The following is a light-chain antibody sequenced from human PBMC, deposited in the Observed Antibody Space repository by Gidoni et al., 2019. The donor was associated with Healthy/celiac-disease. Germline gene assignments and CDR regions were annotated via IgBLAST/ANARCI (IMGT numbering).Light chain of an antibody. J-gene: IGKJ4*01. CDR1: QSVSSY. CDR2: DAS. Sequence: EIELTQSPATLSLSPGERATLSCRASQSVSSYLAWYQQKPGQAPRLLIYDASNRATGIPARFSGSGSGTDFTLTISSLEPEDFAVYYCQQRSNWRGLTFGGGTKVEIK. CDR3: QQRSNWRGLT. V-gene: IGKV3-11*01.